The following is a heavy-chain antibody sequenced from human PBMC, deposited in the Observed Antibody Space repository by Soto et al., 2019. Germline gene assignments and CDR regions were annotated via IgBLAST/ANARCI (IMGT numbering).Heavy chain of an antibody. Sequence: QVQLVQSKGEVKKPGAPVKVSCKTSGSSFTTNGISWVGQAPGQGLEWMGWITGSNGNTNYAQNLQGRVTMTTDTSTSTAYMELRSLRSDDTAVYYCAREGPAPYYYYGMDVWGQGSTVTVSS. CDR3: AREGPAPYYYYGMDV. J-gene: IGHJ6*02. CDR1: GSSFTTNG. CDR2: ITGSNGNT. V-gene: IGHV1-18*01.